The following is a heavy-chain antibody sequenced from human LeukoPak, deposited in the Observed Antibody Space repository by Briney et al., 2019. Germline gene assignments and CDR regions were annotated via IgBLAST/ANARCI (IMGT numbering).Heavy chain of an antibody. CDR3: TTEGLGYCSSTSCYSLDY. CDR1: GFTFSNAW. V-gene: IGHV3-15*01. J-gene: IGHJ4*02. D-gene: IGHD2-2*02. Sequence: PGGSLRLSCAASGFTFSNAWMSWVRQAPGKGLEWVGRIKSKTDGGTTDCAAPVKGRFTISRDDSKNTLYLQMNSLKTEDTAVYYCTTEGLGYCSSTSCYSLDYWGQGTLVTVSS. CDR2: IKSKTDGGTT.